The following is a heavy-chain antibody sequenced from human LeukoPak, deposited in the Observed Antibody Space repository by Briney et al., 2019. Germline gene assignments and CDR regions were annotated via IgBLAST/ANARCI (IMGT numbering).Heavy chain of an antibody. CDR2: IYYSGST. CDR1: GGSISSSSYY. Sequence: SETLSLTCTVSGGSISSSSYYWGWIRQPPGKGLEWIGSIYYSGSTYYNPSLKSRVTISVDTSKNQFSLKLSSVTAADTAVYYCARGGTRPPAMLGYWGQETLVTVSS. CDR3: ARGGTRPPAMLGY. D-gene: IGHD3-16*01. V-gene: IGHV4-39*01. J-gene: IGHJ4*02.